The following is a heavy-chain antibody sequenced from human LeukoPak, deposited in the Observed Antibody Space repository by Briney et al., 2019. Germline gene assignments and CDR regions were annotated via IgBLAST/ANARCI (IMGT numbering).Heavy chain of an antibody. D-gene: IGHD3-9*01. V-gene: IGHV3-23*01. CDR3: AKDPYDILTGYPDY. Sequence: GGSLRLACAASGFTFSSNAISWVRQAPGKGLDWVSAISGSGVSTYYADSVKGRFTISRDNSKNTLYLQMNSLRAEDTAVYYCAKDPYDILTGYPDYWGQGTLVTVSS. CDR1: GFTFSSNA. CDR2: ISGSGVST. J-gene: IGHJ4*02.